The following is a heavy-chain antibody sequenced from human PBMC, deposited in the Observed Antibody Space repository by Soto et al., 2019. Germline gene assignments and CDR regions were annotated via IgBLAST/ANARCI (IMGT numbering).Heavy chain of an antibody. D-gene: IGHD2-21*02. Sequence: HPGGSLRLSCAASGFAFISYSMNWFRQAPGKGLEWVSYISSSGSTIYYADSVKGRFTISRDNAKNSLYLQMNSLRDEDTAVYYCARGDCGGDCPPGGMDVWGQGTTVTVSS. CDR2: ISSSGSTI. CDR1: GFAFISYS. CDR3: ARGDCGGDCPPGGMDV. J-gene: IGHJ6*02. V-gene: IGHV3-48*02.